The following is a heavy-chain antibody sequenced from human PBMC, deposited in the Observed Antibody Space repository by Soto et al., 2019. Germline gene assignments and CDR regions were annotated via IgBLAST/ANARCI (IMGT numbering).Heavy chain of an antibody. CDR3: ARGSTSTSWIEY. CDR1: GFTFRSYW. V-gene: IGHV3-74*01. CDR2: INTDGTAT. J-gene: IGHJ4*02. Sequence: PGGSLRLSCAASGFTFRSYWVHWVRQAPGKGLVWVSRINTDGTATTYADPVKGRFSISRDNAKNTLYLQMNSLRVEDTATYYCARGSTSTSWIEYWGQGILVTVSS. D-gene: IGHD2-2*01.